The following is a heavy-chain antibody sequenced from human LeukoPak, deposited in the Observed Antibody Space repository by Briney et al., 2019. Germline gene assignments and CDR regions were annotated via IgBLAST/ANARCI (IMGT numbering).Heavy chain of an antibody. J-gene: IGHJ3*02. CDR2: IYYSGST. D-gene: IGHD3-22*01. V-gene: IGHV4-39*01. CDR1: GGSISSSSYY. Sequence: PSETLSLTCTVSGGSISSSSYYWGWIRQPPGKGLEWIGSIYYSGSTYYNPSLKSRVTISVDTSKNQFSLKLSSVTAADTAVYYCARPPPYYYDSSGLDDAFDIWGQGTMVTVSS. CDR3: ARPPPYYYDSSGLDDAFDI.